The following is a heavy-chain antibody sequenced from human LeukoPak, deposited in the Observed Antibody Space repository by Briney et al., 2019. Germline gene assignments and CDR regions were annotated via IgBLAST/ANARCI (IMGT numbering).Heavy chain of an antibody. CDR3: TRRLDD. D-gene: IGHD3-16*01. J-gene: IGHJ4*02. V-gene: IGHV3-30*03. CDR1: GFIFSHYG. Sequence: GGSLRLSCEASGFIFSHYGMHWVRQAPGKGLEWVAVISYDGSKKYYADSVEGRFTISRDNAQNSLYLQMNGLRVEDTAVYYCTRRLDDWGQGTLVTVSS. CDR2: ISYDGSKK.